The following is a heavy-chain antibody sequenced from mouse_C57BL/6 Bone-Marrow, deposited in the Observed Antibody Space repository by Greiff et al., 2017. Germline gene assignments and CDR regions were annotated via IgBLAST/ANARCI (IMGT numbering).Heavy chain of an antibody. D-gene: IGHD1-1*01. CDR1: GHTFTGYH. J-gene: IGHJ2*01. Sequence: LQESGAELVRPGASVKLSCKASGHTFTGYHIKWGKQRPGQGLEWIARSYPGSGNTYYNEKFKGKATLTAEKSSSTAYMQLSSLTSEDSVVYFCARSPSTVVDYWGQGTTLTVSS. V-gene: IGHV1-76*01. CDR3: ARSPSTVVDY. CDR2: SYPGSGNT.